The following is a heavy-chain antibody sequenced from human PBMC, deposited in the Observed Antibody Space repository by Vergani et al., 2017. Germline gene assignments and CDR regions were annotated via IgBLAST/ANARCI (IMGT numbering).Heavy chain of an antibody. J-gene: IGHJ6*03. CDR2: ISGSGGNT. D-gene: IGHD3-10*01. Sequence: EVQLLESGGNLIQPGGSLRLSCGASGFTFSSYAMTWVRLAPGKGLQWVSAISGSGGNTFYTDSVKGRFTISRDNSKNTLYLQMNSLRAEDTAVYYCVGGSGSYYYYYYMDVWGKGTTVTVSS. V-gene: IGHV3-23*01. CDR1: GFTFSSYA. CDR3: VGGSGSYYYYYYMDV.